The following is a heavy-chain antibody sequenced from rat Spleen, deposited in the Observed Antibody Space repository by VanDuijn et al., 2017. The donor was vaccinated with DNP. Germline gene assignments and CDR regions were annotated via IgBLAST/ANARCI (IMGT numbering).Heavy chain of an antibody. CDR1: GFTFSDYN. CDR2: IIYDVSRT. Sequence: EVQLVESGGGLVQPGRSLKLSCAASGFTFSDYNMAWVRQAPKKGLEWVATIIYDVSRTYYRDSVKGRFTISRDNAKSSPYLQMDSLRSEDTATYYCTTDTVHYSSYIPRGGYWGQGVMVSVSS. V-gene: IGHV5S10*01. J-gene: IGHJ2*01. D-gene: IGHD1-2*01. CDR3: TTDTVHYSSYIPRGGY.